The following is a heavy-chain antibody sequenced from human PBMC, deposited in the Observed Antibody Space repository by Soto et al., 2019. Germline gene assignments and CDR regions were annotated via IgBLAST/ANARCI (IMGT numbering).Heavy chain of an antibody. CDR2: MFNSGST. Sequence: QVHLQESGPGLVKPSETLSLTCNVSGGSITNFYWSWIRQPPGKGLEWIGWMFNSGSTNYNPSLRSRVTMSVETSKNHFSLHRTSVTAADTAVYYCARSPGLGNWFDPWGQGTLVTVSS. V-gene: IGHV4-59*01. D-gene: IGHD6-19*01. CDR1: GGSITNFY. CDR3: ARSPGLGNWFDP. J-gene: IGHJ5*02.